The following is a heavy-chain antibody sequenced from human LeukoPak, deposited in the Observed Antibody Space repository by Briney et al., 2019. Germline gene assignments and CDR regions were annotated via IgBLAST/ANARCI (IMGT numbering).Heavy chain of an antibody. J-gene: IGHJ4*02. D-gene: IGHD6-19*01. Sequence: GASVKVSCKASGYTFTSYGSNWVRQAPGQGLEWMGWISAHNGHTNYAQKLQGRVTMTRDTSTSTAYMELSSLRSDDTAVYYCARDHSSPGGLGWWGQGTLVTVSS. CDR3: ARDHSSPGGLGW. V-gene: IGHV1-18*01. CDR2: ISAHNGHT. CDR1: GYTFTSYG.